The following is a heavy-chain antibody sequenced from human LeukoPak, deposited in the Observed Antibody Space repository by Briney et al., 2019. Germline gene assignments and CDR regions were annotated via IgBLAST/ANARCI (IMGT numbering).Heavy chain of an antibody. J-gene: IGHJ4*02. V-gene: IGHV3-30*04. Sequence: GGSLRLSCAASGFTFSSYAMHWVRQAPGKGLEWVAVISYDGSNKYYADSVKGRFTISRDNSKNTLYLQMNSLRAEDTAVYYCAREQGIRHYDSSGYTFDYWGQGTLVTVSS. CDR1: GFTFSSYA. CDR3: AREQGIRHYDSSGYTFDY. D-gene: IGHD3-22*01. CDR2: ISYDGSNK.